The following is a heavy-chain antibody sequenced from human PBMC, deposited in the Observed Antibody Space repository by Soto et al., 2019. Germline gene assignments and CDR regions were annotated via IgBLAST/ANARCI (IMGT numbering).Heavy chain of an antibody. Sequence: EVQLVESGGGLVQPGGSLRLSCEASGYIFSSYGMHWVRQAPGKGLVWVARTNNDGSSTTYADSVKGRFTISRDNAKNTLYLQMNSLRAEDTAVYYCARGMQGSRYFDLWGRGTLVTVSS. J-gene: IGHJ2*01. CDR2: TNNDGSST. CDR1: GYIFSSYG. CDR3: ARGMQGSRYFDL. V-gene: IGHV3-74*01.